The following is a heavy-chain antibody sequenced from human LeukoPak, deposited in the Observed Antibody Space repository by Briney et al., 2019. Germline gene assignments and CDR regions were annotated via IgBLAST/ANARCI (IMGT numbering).Heavy chain of an antibody. CDR2: IRGKPDGGTA. CDR1: GLTFANAR. Sequence: GGSLRLSCAASGLTFANARMNWVRQAPGKGLEWVGRIRGKPDGGTADYAASVMARFIISRDDSKNTVYLQMNSLREEDSGLYFCSTDRDWGQGTLVAVSS. CDR3: STDRD. D-gene: IGHD5-24*01. V-gene: IGHV3-15*05. J-gene: IGHJ4*02.